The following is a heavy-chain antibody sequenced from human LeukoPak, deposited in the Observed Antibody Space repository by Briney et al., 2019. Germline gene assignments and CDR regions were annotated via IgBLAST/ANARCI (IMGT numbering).Heavy chain of an antibody. CDR1: GYTFTGYY. J-gene: IGHJ6*03. CDR3: ARDIVRYYDFWSGYYTGGYYMDV. CDR2: INPNRGGT. V-gene: IGHV1-2*06. Sequence: ASVKVSCKASGYTFTGYYMHWVRQAPGQGLEWMGRINPNRGGTNYAQKFQGRVTRNRDTCISPEYMGLSRRSSVGTAVYYCARDIVRYYDFWSGYYTGGYYMDVWGKGTTVTVSS. D-gene: IGHD3-3*01.